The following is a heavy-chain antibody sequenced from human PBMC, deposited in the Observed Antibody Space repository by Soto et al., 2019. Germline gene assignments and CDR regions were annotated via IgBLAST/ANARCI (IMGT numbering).Heavy chain of an antibody. CDR3: AREYIKTLDY. Sequence: EVQLVQSGGGLVQPGGSLRLSCAASGFSFSTYWMSWVRQAPGKGLEWVANIKQDGSEKYYVDSVKCRFTISRDNAKNSLYLQMNSLSAEDTAVYYCAREYIKTLDYWGQGTLVTVSS. CDR2: IKQDGSEK. D-gene: IGHD5-12*01. V-gene: IGHV3-7*01. CDR1: GFSFSTYW. J-gene: IGHJ4*02.